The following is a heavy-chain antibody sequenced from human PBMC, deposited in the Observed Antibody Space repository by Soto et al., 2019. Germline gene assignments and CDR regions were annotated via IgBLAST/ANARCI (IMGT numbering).Heavy chain of an antibody. V-gene: IGHV1-3*05. J-gene: IGHJ4*02. CDR2: INAGNGNT. D-gene: IGHD2-21*02. CDR1: GYTFTSYA. CDR3: ARSSVVVTVLDY. Sequence: QVQLVQSGAEEKKPGASVKVSCKASGYTFTSYAMHWVRQAPGQRLEWMGWINAGNGNTKYSQKFQSRVTITRDTSSTTAYMARRRLRPEDTAVCYSARSSVVVTVLDYWGQGTRVTVPS.